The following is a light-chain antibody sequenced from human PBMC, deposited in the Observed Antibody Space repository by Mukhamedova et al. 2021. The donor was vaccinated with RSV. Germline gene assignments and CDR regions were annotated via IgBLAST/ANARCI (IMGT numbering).Light chain of an antibody. J-gene: IGKJ1*01. CDR2: AAS. V-gene: IGKV1-27*01. CDR3: QEYNIAPWT. Sequence: WYQRRVHGKVPKRLICAASTLQSGVPSRFGGSVSGTDFTLTISGLQPEDVATYFCQEYNIAPWTFGQGTKVEIK.